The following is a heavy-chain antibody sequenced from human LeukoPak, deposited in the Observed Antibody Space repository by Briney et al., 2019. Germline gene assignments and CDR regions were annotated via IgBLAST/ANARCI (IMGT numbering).Heavy chain of an antibody. J-gene: IGHJ4*02. CDR2: IKQDGSEK. D-gene: IGHD3-22*01. V-gene: IGHV3-7*01. CDR3: AKDRYDSSGAYIDN. Sequence: GGSLRLSCAASGFTFSSYSMNWVRQAPGKGLEWVANIKQDGSEKYYVDSVKGRFTISRDNSKNTLYLQMNSLRAEDTAVYHCAKDRYDSSGAYIDNWGQGILVTVSS. CDR1: GFTFSSYS.